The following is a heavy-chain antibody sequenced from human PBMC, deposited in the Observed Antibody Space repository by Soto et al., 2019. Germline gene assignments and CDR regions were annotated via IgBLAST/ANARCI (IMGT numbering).Heavy chain of an antibody. Sequence: QVQLVQSGAEVKKPGSSVKVSCKASGGTFSSYAISWVRQAPGQGLEWMGGIIPIFGTANYAQKFQGRVTITADESTRTAYMELSSLRSEDTAVYYCARADSSGYYYYYYYGMDVWGQGTTVTVSS. CDR2: IIPIFGTA. D-gene: IGHD3-22*01. J-gene: IGHJ6*02. V-gene: IGHV1-69*01. CDR1: GGTFSSYA. CDR3: ARADSSGYYYYYYYGMDV.